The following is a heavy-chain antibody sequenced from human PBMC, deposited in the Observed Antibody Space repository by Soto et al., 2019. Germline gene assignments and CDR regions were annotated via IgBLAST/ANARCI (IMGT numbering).Heavy chain of an antibody. V-gene: IGHV1-2*02. CDR3: ARGRTVNFYGMDV. CDR1: GYTFTDHY. J-gene: IGHJ6*02. D-gene: IGHD4-17*01. Sequence: QVQLVQSGAEVKKPGASVKVSYVASGYTFTDHYIHWVRQAPGQGLEWMGWINPHSGDTIYAQKFQGRVTLTRDTSISTGYMELSRLRSDDTAVYYCARGRTVNFYGMDVWGQGSTVTVS. CDR2: INPHSGDT.